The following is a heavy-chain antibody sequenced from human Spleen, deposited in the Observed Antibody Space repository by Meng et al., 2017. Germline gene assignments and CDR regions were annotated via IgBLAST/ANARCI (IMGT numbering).Heavy chain of an antibody. CDR3: ARRPAYYYYGMDV. D-gene: IGHD2-15*01. CDR2: VDPGDSDI. J-gene: IGHJ6*02. V-gene: IGHV5-51*01. CDR1: GYSFTSYW. Sequence: KVSCKGSGYSFTSYWIGWVRQMPGKGLEWMGIVDPGDSDIRYSPSFQGQVTISADKSISTAYLQWSSLKASDTAMYYCARRPAYYYYGMDVWGQGTTVTVSS.